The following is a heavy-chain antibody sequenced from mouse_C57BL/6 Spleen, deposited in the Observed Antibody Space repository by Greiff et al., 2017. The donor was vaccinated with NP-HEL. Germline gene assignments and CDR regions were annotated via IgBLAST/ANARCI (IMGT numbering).Heavy chain of an antibody. CDR1: GYAFSSSW. V-gene: IGHV1-82*01. J-gene: IGHJ4*01. CDR2: IYPGDGDT. CDR3: ARSKSLTTGGVMDY. D-gene: IGHD1-1*01. Sequence: QVQLQQSGPELVKPGASVKISCKASGYAFSSSWMNWVKQRPGKGLEWIGRIYPGDGDTNYNGKFKGKATLTADKSSSTAYMQLSSLTSEDSAVYVCARSKSLTTGGVMDYWGQGTSVTVSS.